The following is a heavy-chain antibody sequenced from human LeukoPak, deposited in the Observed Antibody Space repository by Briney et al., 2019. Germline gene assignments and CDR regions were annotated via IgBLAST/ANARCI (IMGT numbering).Heavy chain of an antibody. J-gene: IGHJ3*02. CDR3: ARGKAPRDAFDI. CDR1: GFTFSSYS. CDR2: ISSSSSYI. V-gene: IGHV3-21*01. Sequence: GGSQRLSCAASGFTFSSYSMNWVRQAPGKGLEWVSSISSSSSYIYYADSVKGRFTISRDNAKNSLYLQMNGLRAEDTAVYYCARGKAPRDAFDIWGQGTMVTVSS.